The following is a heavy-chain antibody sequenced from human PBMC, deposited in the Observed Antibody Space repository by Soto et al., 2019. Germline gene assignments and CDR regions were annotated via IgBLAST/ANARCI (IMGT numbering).Heavy chain of an antibody. CDR2: IYPGDSDT. D-gene: IGHD3-22*01. CDR1: GYSFTSYW. Sequence: LGESLKISCKGSGYSFTSYWIGWVRQMPGKGLEWMGIIYPGDSDTRYSPSFQGQVTISADKSISTAYLQWSSLKASDTAMYYCARRRRPRYYYDSSLGAFDIWGQGTMVTVS. J-gene: IGHJ3*02. CDR3: ARRRRPRYYYDSSLGAFDI. V-gene: IGHV5-51*01.